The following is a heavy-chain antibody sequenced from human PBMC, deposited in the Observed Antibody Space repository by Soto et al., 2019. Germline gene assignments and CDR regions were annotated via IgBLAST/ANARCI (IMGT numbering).Heavy chain of an antibody. Sequence: QVQLVESEGGVVQPGRSLRLSCAASGFTFSSYGMHWVRQAPGKGLEWVAVISYDGSNKYYADSVKGRFTISRDNSKNTLYLQMNSLRAEDTAVYYCAKDSSLLWFGEFPDAFDIWGQGTMVTVSS. CDR2: ISYDGSNK. V-gene: IGHV3-30*18. CDR1: GFTFSSYG. CDR3: AKDSSLLWFGEFPDAFDI. D-gene: IGHD3-10*01. J-gene: IGHJ3*02.